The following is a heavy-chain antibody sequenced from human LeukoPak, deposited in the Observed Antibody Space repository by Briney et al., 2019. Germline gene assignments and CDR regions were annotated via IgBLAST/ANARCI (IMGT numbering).Heavy chain of an antibody. CDR1: GGTFSSYA. Sequence: SVKVSCKASGGTFSSYAISWVRQAPGQGLEWMGRIIPILGIANYAQKFQGRVTITADKSTSTAYMELSSLRSEDTAVYYCARNPPVFPPSEYSYDMDYYYYGMDVWGQGTTVTVSS. J-gene: IGHJ6*02. D-gene: IGHD5-18*01. CDR3: ARNPPVFPPSEYSYDMDYYYYGMDV. V-gene: IGHV1-69*04. CDR2: IIPILGIA.